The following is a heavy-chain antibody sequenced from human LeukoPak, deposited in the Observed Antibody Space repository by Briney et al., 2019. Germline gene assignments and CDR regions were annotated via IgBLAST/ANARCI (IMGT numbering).Heavy chain of an antibody. V-gene: IGHV3-21*01. CDR2: ISSSSSYI. CDR1: GFTFSSYS. CDR3: ARNGIAAPLPDY. D-gene: IGHD6-13*01. J-gene: IGHJ4*02. Sequence: PGGSLRLPCAASGFTFSSYSMNWVRQAPGKGLEWVSSISSSSSYIYYADSVKGRFTISRDNAKNSLYLQMNSLRAEDTAVYYCARNGIAAPLPDYWGQGTLVTVSS.